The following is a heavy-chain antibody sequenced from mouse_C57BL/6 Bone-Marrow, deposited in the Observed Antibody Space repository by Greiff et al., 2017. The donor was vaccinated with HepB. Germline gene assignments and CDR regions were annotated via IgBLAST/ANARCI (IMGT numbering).Heavy chain of an antibody. D-gene: IGHD1-1*01. CDR3: ARSLLITTVPAWFAC. J-gene: IGHJ3*01. Sequence: QVQLQQSGAELVKPGASVKLSCKASGYTFTSYWMHWVKQRPGQGLEWIGYINPSSGYTKYNQKFKDKATLTADKSYSTAYMQLSSLTYEDSAVYYCARSLLITTVPAWFACWGQGALVTVSA. V-gene: IGHV1-7*01. CDR1: GYTFTSYW. CDR2: INPSSGYT.